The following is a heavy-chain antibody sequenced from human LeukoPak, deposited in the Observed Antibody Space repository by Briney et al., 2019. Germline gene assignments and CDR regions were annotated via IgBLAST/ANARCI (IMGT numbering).Heavy chain of an antibody. CDR1: EFTFSSSG. CDR3: AKDQLYSYGGWDGFDV. J-gene: IGHJ3*01. CDR2: ISYDGINK. D-gene: IGHD5-18*01. Sequence: PGGSLRLSCTASEFTFSSSGMHWVRQAPGEGLEWVAVISYDGINKYYAESVKGRFTISRDNSKKTLYLQMSGLRAEDTAVYYCAKDQLYSYGGWDGFDVWGQGTMVTVSA. V-gene: IGHV3-30*18.